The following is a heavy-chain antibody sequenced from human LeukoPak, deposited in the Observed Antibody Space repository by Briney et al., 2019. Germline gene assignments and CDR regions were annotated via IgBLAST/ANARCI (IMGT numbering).Heavy chain of an antibody. CDR1: CGSISRSSHH. J-gene: IGHJ5*02. CDR3: AAYSSSHNWFDP. V-gene: IGHV4-39*05. CDR2: IYYSGST. Sequence: SGTPSPTFTFSCGSISRSSHHWGWVCHPPREGLEWIGSIYYSGSTYYNPSLKSRVTISVDTSKNQFSLKLSSMTAADTAVYYCAAYSSSHNWFDPWGRGTLVIVSS. D-gene: IGHD6-13*01.